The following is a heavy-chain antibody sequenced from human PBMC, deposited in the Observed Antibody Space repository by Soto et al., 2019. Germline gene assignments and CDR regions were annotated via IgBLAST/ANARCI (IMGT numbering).Heavy chain of an antibody. D-gene: IGHD3-22*01. J-gene: IGHJ6*02. Sequence: ASVKVSCKACGYTFTSYAMHWVRQAPGQGLEWMGWINPNSGGTNYAQKFQGWVTMTRDTSISTAYMELSRLRSDDTAVYYCARDRVVITGAYYGMDVWGQGTTVTVS. CDR1: GYTFTSYA. CDR2: INPNSGGT. CDR3: ARDRVVITGAYYGMDV. V-gene: IGHV1-2*04.